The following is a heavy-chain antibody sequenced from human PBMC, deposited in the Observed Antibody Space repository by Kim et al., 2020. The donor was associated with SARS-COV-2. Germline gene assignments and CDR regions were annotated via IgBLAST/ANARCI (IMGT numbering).Heavy chain of an antibody. J-gene: IGHJ5*02. V-gene: IGHV3-11*01. D-gene: IGHD3-3*01. CDR3: ARDLVSSPQLLYLRWFDP. Sequence: VNGRFTISRDNAKNSLYLQMNSLRAEDTAVYYCARDLVSSPQLLYLRWFDPWGQGILVTVSS.